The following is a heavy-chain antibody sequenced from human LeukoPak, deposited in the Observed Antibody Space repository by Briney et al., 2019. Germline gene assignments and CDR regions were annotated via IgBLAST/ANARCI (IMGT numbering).Heavy chain of an antibody. D-gene: IGHD5-18*01. J-gene: IGHJ4*02. V-gene: IGHV5-10-1*01. CDR3: AISKNTATPGDY. CDR2: IDPSDSYT. CDR1: GYIFTTYW. Sequence: GESLKISCKGSGYIFTTYWITWVRQLPGKGLEWMGRIDPSDSYTNYSPSFQGHVTLSADKSISTAYLQWSSLRASDTAMYYCAISKNTATPGDYWGQGTLVTVS.